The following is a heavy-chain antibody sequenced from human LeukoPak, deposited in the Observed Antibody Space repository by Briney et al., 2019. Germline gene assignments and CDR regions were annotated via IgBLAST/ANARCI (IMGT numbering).Heavy chain of an antibody. D-gene: IGHD5-12*01. CDR1: GGSISSSSYY. CDR3: ARHSGYDYLLGY. J-gene: IGHJ4*02. Sequence: SETLSLTCTVSGGSISSSSYYWGWIRQPPGKGLEWIGSMYHSGSTYYNPSLKSRVTISVDTSKNQFSLKLSSVTAADTAVYYCARHSGYDYLLGYWGQGTLVTVSS. CDR2: MYHSGST. V-gene: IGHV4-39*01.